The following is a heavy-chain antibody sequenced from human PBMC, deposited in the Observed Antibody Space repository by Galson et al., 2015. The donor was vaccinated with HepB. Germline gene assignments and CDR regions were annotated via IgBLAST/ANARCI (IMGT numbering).Heavy chain of an antibody. CDR1: GFTFSSSA. Sequence: SLRLSCAASGFTFSSSAMNRVRQAPGKGPEWVSSVSGGGGNTYYADAGKGRFTIPRDGSKNTLYLQMNSLRADDTAVYYCAQDRYTYGSSPFDYWGLGTLVTVSS. J-gene: IGHJ4*02. V-gene: IGHV3-23*01. D-gene: IGHD5-18*01. CDR2: VSGGGGNT. CDR3: AQDRYTYGSSPFDY.